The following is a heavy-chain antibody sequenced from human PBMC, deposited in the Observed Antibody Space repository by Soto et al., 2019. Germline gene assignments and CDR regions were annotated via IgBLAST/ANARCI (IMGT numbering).Heavy chain of an antibody. Sequence: ASVKVSWKASGYTFTSYGISWVRQAPGQGLEWMGWISAYNGNTNYAQKLQGRVTMTTDTSTSTAYMELRSLRSDDTAVYYCARGSITIFGVVIGSNYFDYWGQGTLVTVSS. V-gene: IGHV1-18*01. CDR3: ARGSITIFGVVIGSNYFDY. D-gene: IGHD3-3*01. CDR1: GYTFTSYG. J-gene: IGHJ4*02. CDR2: ISAYNGNT.